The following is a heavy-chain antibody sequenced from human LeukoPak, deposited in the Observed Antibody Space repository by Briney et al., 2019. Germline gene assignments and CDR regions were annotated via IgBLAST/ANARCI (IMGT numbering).Heavy chain of an antibody. CDR1: GFTFSSYW. CDR2: ISYDGSQK. CDR3: ARAFQRDTFDY. V-gene: IGHV3-30-3*01. J-gene: IGHJ4*02. D-gene: IGHD5-24*01. Sequence: GGSLRLSCAASGFTFSSYWMSWVRQAPGKGLEWVAVISYDGSQKYYADSVKGRSTISRDNSKNTVYLQMDSLRSEDTALYYCARAFQRDTFDYWGQGTLVTVSS.